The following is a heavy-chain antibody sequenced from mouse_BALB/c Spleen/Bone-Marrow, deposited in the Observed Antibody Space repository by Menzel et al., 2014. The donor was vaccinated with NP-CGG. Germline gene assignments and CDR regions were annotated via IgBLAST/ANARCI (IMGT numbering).Heavy chain of an antibody. J-gene: IGHJ4*01. CDR3: ARDSPYAMDY. CDR2: IDPANGNT. CDR1: GFNIKDTY. V-gene: IGHV14-3*02. Sequence: EVQLQQSGAELVKPGASVKLSCTASGFNIKDTYMHWVKQRPEQGLEWIGRIDPANGNTKYDPKFQGKATITADTSSNTAYLQLSSQTSEDTAVYYCARDSPYAMDYWGQGTSVTVSS.